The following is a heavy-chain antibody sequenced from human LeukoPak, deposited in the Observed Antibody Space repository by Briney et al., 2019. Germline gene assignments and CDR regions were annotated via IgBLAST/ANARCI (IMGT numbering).Heavy chain of an antibody. V-gene: IGHV4-34*01. CDR3: ARAFTIFGVVIPLYYMDV. CDR1: GGSFSGYY. D-gene: IGHD3-3*01. J-gene: IGHJ6*03. Sequence: SETLSLTCAVYGGSFSGYYWSWLRQPPGKGLEWIGEINHSGSTNYNPPLKSRVTISVDTSKNQFPLKLSSVTAADTAVYYCARAFTIFGVVIPLYYMDVWGKGTTVTVSS. CDR2: INHSGST.